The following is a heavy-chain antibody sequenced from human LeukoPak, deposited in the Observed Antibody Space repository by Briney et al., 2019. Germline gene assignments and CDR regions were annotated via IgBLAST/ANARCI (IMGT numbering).Heavy chain of an antibody. CDR1: GGSFSGYY. D-gene: IGHD5-18*01. Sequence: PSETLSLTCAVYGGSFSGYYWSWIRQPPGKGLEWIGEINHSGSTNYNPSLKSRVTISVDTSKNQFSLKLSSVTAADTAVYYCARVLRIQLWLDYYYMDVWGKGTTVTVSS. CDR3: ARVLRIQLWLDYYYMDV. V-gene: IGHV4-34*01. CDR2: INHSGST. J-gene: IGHJ6*03.